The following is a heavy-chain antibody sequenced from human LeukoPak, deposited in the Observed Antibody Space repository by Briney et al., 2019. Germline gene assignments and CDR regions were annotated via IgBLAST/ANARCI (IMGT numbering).Heavy chain of an antibody. J-gene: IGHJ4*02. V-gene: IGHV3-23*01. CDR1: GFTFSSYA. Sequence: GGSLRLSCAASGFTFSSYAISWVRQAPGKGLEWVSGISGIGVSTYYADSVKGRFTISRDNSKNKLYLQMNSLRAEDTALYFCAQWSRYFDYWGQGTLVTVSS. CDR3: AQWSRYFDY. CDR2: ISGIGVST. D-gene: IGHD1-26*01.